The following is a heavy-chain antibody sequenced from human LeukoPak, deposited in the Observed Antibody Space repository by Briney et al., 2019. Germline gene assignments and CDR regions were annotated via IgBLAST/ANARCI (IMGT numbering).Heavy chain of an antibody. Sequence: AGGSLRLSCAASGFTFDDYAMHWVRQAPGEGLEWVSGISWNSNSIAYADSVKGRFTISRDNAKNSLYLHMNSLRAEDMALYYCAKDMSYGGYSGYDYWGQGTLVTVSS. V-gene: IGHV3-9*03. D-gene: IGHD5-12*01. CDR1: GFTFDDYA. CDR3: AKDMSYGGYSGYDY. CDR2: ISWNSNSI. J-gene: IGHJ4*02.